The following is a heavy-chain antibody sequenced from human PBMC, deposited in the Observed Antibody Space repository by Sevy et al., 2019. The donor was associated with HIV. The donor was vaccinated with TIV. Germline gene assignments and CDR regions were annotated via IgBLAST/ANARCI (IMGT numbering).Heavy chain of an antibody. D-gene: IGHD3-16*01. CDR1: GYSFTNFW. Sequence: GESLKISCKASGYSFTNFWIGWVRQMPGKGLEWMGIIYPTDSDTRYRPSFQGQVTISVDKSISTAYLQWSSLKASDTAIYYGARHGGGFDSWGQGTLVTVSS. V-gene: IGHV5-51*01. CDR2: IYPTDSDT. J-gene: IGHJ4*02. CDR3: ARHGGGFDS.